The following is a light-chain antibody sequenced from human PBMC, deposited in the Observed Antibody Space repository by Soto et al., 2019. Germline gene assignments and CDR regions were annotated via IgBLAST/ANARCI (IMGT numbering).Light chain of an antibody. Sequence: EIVMTQSPATLSVSPGERATLSCRASQSVSSNLAWYQQKPGQAPRLLIYGASTRATGIPARFSGRGSGTEFTHTISSLQSEDFAVYYCQQYNNWPPLTFGGGTKVEIK. CDR3: QQYNNWPPLT. V-gene: IGKV3-15*01. CDR2: GAS. CDR1: QSVSSN. J-gene: IGKJ4*01.